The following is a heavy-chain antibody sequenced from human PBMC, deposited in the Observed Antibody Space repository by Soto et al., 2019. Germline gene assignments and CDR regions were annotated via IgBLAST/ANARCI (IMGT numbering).Heavy chain of an antibody. V-gene: IGHV3-23*01. CDR1: GFTFSSYA. Sequence: GESLKISCAASGFTFSSYAMSWVRQAPGKGLEWVSAISDTGENTFYADSVKGRFTISRDNSKNTLFLQMNSLRAEDTAVYYCAKDRGGSYYSFDYWGRGTLVTVSS. CDR2: ISDTGENT. J-gene: IGHJ4*01. D-gene: IGHD1-26*01. CDR3: AKDRGGSYYSFDY.